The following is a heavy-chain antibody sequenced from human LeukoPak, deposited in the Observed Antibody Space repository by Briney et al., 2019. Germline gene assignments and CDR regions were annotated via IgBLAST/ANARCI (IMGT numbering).Heavy chain of an antibody. J-gene: IGHJ4*02. CDR3: ARATTVTYGLDY. Sequence: GGSLRLSCAASGFTFSDYYMSWIRQAPGKGPEWVSYISSSSYTNYADSVKGRFTISRDNAKNSLYLQMNSLRAEDTAVYYCARATTVTYGLDYWGQGTLVTVSS. D-gene: IGHD4-17*01. CDR2: ISSSSYT. V-gene: IGHV3-11*06. CDR1: GFTFSDYY.